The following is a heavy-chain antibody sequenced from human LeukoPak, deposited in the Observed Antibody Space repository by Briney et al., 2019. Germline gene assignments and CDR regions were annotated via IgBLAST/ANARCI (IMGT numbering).Heavy chain of an antibody. CDR2: ITATSRYI. D-gene: IGHD4-23*01. CDR3: ARVRSVGGNPHAFNI. V-gene: IGHV3-21*01. J-gene: IGHJ3*02. Sequence: GGSLRLSCAAPGVTFSGYSVNWVRRAPGKGLEWVSAITATSRYIYYADSVKGRFTISRDNAKNSLYLQMNSLRVEDTALYYCARVRSVGGNPHAFNIWGQGTMVTVSS. CDR1: GVTFSGYS.